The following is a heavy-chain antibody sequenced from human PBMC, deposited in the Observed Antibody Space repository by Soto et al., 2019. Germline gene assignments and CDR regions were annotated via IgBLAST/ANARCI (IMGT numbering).Heavy chain of an antibody. V-gene: IGHV1-2*02. CDR3: ARAGVGDGDHQPAPYYYGMDG. CDR1: GYTFTDYY. CDR2: INPSSGAT. Sequence: ASVKVSCTASGYTFTDYYMHWVRQAPGQGLEWMGWINPSSGATSYAQNFQGRVTMTRDTSTSTVYMELSSLRSEDTAVYYCARAGVGDGDHQPAPYYYGMDGWGQGTTVTVYS. D-gene: IGHD2-2*01. J-gene: IGHJ6*02.